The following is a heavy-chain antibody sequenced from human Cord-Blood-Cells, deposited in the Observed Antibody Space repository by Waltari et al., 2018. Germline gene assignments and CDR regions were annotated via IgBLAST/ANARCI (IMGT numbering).Heavy chain of an antibody. J-gene: IGHJ3*02. CDR3: ARSSVPAVVGAFDI. D-gene: IGHD2-15*01. Sequence: QVQLQESGPGLVKPSETLSLTCTVSGGSISSYYWSWIRQPPGKGLEWIGYIYYSGSTNYHPSLKSRVTISVDTSKNQFSLKLGSVTAADTAVYYCARSSVPAVVGAFDIWGQGTMVTVSS. CDR2: IYYSGST. V-gene: IGHV4-59*01. CDR1: GGSISSYY.